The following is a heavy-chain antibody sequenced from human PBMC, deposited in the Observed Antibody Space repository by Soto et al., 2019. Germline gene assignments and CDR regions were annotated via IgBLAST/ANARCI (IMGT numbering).Heavy chain of an antibody. Sequence: PSETLSLTCTVSGGSISSYYWSWIRQPPGKGLEWIGYIYYSGSTNYNPSLKSRVTISVDTSKNQFSLKLSSVTAADTAVYYCARGPSPGFYYFDYWGQGTLVTVSS. J-gene: IGHJ4*02. CDR3: ARGPSPGFYYFDY. V-gene: IGHV4-59*01. CDR2: IYYSGST. D-gene: IGHD5-12*01. CDR1: GGSISSYY.